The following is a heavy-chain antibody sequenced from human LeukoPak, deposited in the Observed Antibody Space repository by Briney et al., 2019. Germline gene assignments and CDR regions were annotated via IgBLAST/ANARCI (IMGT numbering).Heavy chain of an antibody. CDR2: ISGSGGST. V-gene: IGHV3-23*01. CDR1: GFTFSSYA. J-gene: IGHJ3*02. Sequence: GGSLRLSCAASGFTFSSYAMRWVCQAPGKGLEWVSAISGSGGSTYYADSVKGRFTISRDNSKNTLYLQMNSLRAEDTAVYYCAKAGFIGNDAFDIWGQGTMVTVSS. D-gene: IGHD3-10*01. CDR3: AKAGFIGNDAFDI.